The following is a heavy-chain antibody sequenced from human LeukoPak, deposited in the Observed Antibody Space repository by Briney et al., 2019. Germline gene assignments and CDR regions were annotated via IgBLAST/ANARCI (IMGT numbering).Heavy chain of an antibody. J-gene: IGHJ4*02. CDR2: IYYSGST. CDR1: GGSISSYY. V-gene: IGHV4-59*01. Sequence: SETLSLTCTVSGGSISSYYWSWIRQPPGKGLEWIGYIYYSGSTNYNPSLKSRVTISVDTSKNQFSLKLSSVTAADTAVYYCARSYYDFWSGYRFDYWGQGTLVTVSS. D-gene: IGHD3-3*01. CDR3: ARSYYDFWSGYRFDY.